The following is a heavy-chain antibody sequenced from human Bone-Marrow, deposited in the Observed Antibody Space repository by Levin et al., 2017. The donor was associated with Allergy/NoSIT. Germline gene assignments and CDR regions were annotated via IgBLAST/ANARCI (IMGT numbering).Heavy chain of an antibody. V-gene: IGHV4-39*01. CDR1: GGSISSSSYY. J-gene: IGHJ3*02. Sequence: PSETLSLTCTVSGGSISSSSYYWGWIRQPPGKGLEWIGSIYYSGSTYYNPSLKSRVTISVDTSTTQFSLKLCSVTAADTAVYYCASRRITMIVVVITARFGGAFDSWGQGTMVTVSS. CDR2: IYYSGST. CDR3: ASRRITMIVVVITARFGGAFDS. D-gene: IGHD3-22*01.